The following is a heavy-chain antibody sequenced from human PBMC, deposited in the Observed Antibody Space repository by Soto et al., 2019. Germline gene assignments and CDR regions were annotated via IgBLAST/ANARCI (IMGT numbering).Heavy chain of an antibody. J-gene: IGHJ6*03. CDR1: GFTFSSYA. Sequence: EVQLLESGGGLVQPGGSLRLSCAASGFTFSSYAMSWVRQAPGKGLEWVSAISGSGGSTYYADSVKGRFTISRDNSKNTLYLQMNSLRAEDTAVYYCALKAVVGRKYYYYMDVWGKGTTVTVSS. D-gene: IGHD2-15*01. V-gene: IGHV3-23*01. CDR2: ISGSGGST. CDR3: ALKAVVGRKYYYYMDV.